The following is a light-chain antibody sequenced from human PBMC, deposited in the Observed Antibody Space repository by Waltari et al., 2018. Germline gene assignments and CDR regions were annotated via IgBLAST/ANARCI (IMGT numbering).Light chain of an antibody. J-gene: IGKJ3*01. V-gene: IGKV1-33*01. CDR3: QRYDNLPIFA. CDR2: DAS. Sequence: DIQLTQSPPSLCASVGDRVTITCRASQDITNYLNWYQQKPGKAPKLLIHDASKLETGVPSRFSGSQSGTHFTLTISSLQPEDIGTYYCQRYDNLPIFAFGPGTKVEI. CDR1: QDITNY.